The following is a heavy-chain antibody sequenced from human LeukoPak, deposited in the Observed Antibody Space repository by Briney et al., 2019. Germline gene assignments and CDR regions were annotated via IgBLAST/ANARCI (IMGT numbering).Heavy chain of an antibody. CDR2: INPNSGGT. CDR1: GYTFTGYY. J-gene: IGHJ4*02. CDR3: ARRGITGTPISDY. Sequence: ASVKVSCKASGYTFTGYYMHWVRQAPGQGLEWMGWINPNSGGTNYAQKFQGRVTMTRDTSISTAYMELSRLRSDDTAVYYCARRGITGTPISDYWGQGTLVTASS. V-gene: IGHV1-2*02. D-gene: IGHD1-20*01.